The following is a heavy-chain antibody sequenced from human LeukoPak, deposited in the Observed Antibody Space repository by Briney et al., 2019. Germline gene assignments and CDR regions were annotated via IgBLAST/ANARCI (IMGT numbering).Heavy chain of an antibody. CDR1: GYTFTDYY. J-gene: IGHJ3*02. Sequence: ASVKVSCKASGYTFTDYYIHWVRQAPGQGLEWMGWINPNSGGTNYAQKFQGRVTMTRDTSISTAYMELSRLRSDDTAVYYCARALKLWFDAFDIWGQGTMVTVSS. CDR3: ARALKLWFDAFDI. V-gene: IGHV1-2*02. CDR2: INPNSGGT. D-gene: IGHD3-10*01.